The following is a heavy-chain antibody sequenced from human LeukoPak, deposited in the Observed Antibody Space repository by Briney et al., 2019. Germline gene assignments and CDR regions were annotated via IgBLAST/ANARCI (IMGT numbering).Heavy chain of an antibody. Sequence: PSQTLSLTCPFSGASISRGIYYGSWIRQHPGKGLGWMGYIYYSGSTYYTPSLKSRVTISVDTSKNQFSLKLSSVTAADTAVYYCAREGIAVAGTIDAFDIWGQGTMVTVSS. CDR2: IYYSGST. V-gene: IGHV4-31*03. CDR1: GASISRGIYY. CDR3: AREGIAVAGTIDAFDI. D-gene: IGHD6-19*01. J-gene: IGHJ3*02.